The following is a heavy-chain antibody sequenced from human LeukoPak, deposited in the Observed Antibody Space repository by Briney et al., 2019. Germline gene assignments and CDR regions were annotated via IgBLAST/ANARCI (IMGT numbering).Heavy chain of an antibody. CDR3: ARGSKSRLLISENWFDP. Sequence: SETLSLTCAVYGGSFSGYYWSWIRQPPGKGLEWIGEINHSGSTNYNPSLKSRVTISVDKSKNQFSLKLSSVTAADTTVYDCARGSKSRLLISENWFDPWGQGTLVTVSS. D-gene: IGHD3-22*01. J-gene: IGHJ5*02. CDR1: GGSFSGYY. CDR2: INHSGST. V-gene: IGHV4-34*01.